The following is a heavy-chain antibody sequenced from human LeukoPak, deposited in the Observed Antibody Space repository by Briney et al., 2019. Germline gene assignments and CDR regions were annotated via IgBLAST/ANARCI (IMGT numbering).Heavy chain of an antibody. D-gene: IGHD5-18*01. V-gene: IGHV4-59*01. Sequence: SETLSLTCAVYGGSFSGYYWSWIRQPPGKGLEWIGYIYYSGSTNYNPSLKSRVTISVDTSKNQFSLKLSSVTAADTAVYYCASTALRPYYFDYWGQGTLVTVSS. CDR1: GGSFSGYY. J-gene: IGHJ4*02. CDR2: IYYSGST. CDR3: ASTALRPYYFDY.